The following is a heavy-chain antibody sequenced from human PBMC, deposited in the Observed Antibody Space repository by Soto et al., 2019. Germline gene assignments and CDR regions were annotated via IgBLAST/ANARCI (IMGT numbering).Heavy chain of an antibody. CDR3: AKEGGLTSSGWYKYFDY. CDR1: GFTFSSYA. J-gene: IGHJ4*02. D-gene: IGHD6-19*01. V-gene: IGHV3-23*01. Sequence: GGSLRLSCAASGFTFSSYAMSWVRQAPGKGLEWVSAISGSGGSTYYADSVKGRFTISRDNSKNTLYLQMNSLRAEDTAVYYCAKEGGLTSSGWYKYFDYWGQGTLVTVSS. CDR2: ISGSGGST.